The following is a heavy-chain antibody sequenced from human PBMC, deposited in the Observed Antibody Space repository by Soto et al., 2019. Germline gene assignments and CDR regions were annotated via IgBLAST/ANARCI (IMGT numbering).Heavy chain of an antibody. CDR3: ERDKDSSGYYYFEY. CDR2: IIPIFGTA. V-gene: IGHV1-69*13. D-gene: IGHD3-22*01. CDR1: GCTFSSYA. J-gene: IGHJ4*02. Sequence: EASVKVSCKASGCTFSSYAISWVRQAPGQGLEWMGGIIPIFGTANYAQKFQGRVTITEDESTSTAYMELGSLRSEDTAVYYCERDKDSSGYYYFEYWGQGTLVTGSS.